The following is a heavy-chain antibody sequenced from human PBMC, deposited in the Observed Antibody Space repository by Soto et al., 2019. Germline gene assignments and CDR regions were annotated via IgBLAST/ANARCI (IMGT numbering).Heavy chain of an antibody. CDR3: AREGLVLVPTTVNSDYYYYAMDV. CDR2: IIPIFGSP. J-gene: IGHJ6*02. Sequence: ASVKVSCKASGGAFSSYAISWVRQAPGQGLEWMGGIIPIFGSPNYAQTFQGRVTISADKSTSTAYMELRSLRSEDTAMYYCAREGLVLVPTTVNSDYYYYAMDVWGQGTTVTVSS. CDR1: GGAFSSYA. V-gene: IGHV1-69*06. D-gene: IGHD2-2*01.